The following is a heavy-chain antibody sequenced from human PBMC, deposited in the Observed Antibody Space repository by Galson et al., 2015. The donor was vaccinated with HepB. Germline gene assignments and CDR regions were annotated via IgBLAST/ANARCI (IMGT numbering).Heavy chain of an antibody. CDR1: GGSFSGYY. D-gene: IGHD6-6*01. J-gene: IGHJ6*02. V-gene: IGHV4-34*01. CDR2: INHSGST. CDR3: ARADAGEWYSSSSGVDYYYGMDV. Sequence: SETLSLTCAVYGGSFSGYYWSWIRQPPGKGLEWIGEINHSGSTNYNPSLKSRVTISVDTSKNQFSLKLSSVTAADTAVYYCARADAGEWYSSSSGVDYYYGMDVWGQGTTVTVSS.